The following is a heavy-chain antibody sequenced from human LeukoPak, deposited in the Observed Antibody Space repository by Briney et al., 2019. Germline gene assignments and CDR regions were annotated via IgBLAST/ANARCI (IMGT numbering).Heavy chain of an antibody. CDR1: GFTFSSYA. D-gene: IGHD2-15*01. J-gene: IGHJ3*02. CDR3: AKEDLIVVVVAATRGAFDI. CDR2: ISGSGGST. V-gene: IGHV3-23*01. Sequence: GGSLRLSCAASGFTFSSYAMSWVRQASGKGLEWVSAISGSGGSTYYADSVKGRFTISRDNSKNTLYLQMNSLRAEDTAVYYCAKEDLIVVVVAATRGAFDIWGQGTMVTVSS.